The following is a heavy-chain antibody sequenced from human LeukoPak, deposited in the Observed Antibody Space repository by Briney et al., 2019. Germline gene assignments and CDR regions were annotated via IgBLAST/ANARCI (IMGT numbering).Heavy chain of an antibody. CDR1: GYTFTSYY. J-gene: IGHJ4*02. CDR2: INPSGGST. V-gene: IGHV1-46*01. Sequence: GASVRVSCKASGYTFTSYYMHWVRQAPGQGLEWMGIINPSGGSTSYAQKFQGRVTMTRDMSTSTVYMELSSLRSEDTAVYYCAKDQDSIAAALDWGQGTLVTVSS. D-gene: IGHD6-13*01. CDR3: AKDQDSIAAALD.